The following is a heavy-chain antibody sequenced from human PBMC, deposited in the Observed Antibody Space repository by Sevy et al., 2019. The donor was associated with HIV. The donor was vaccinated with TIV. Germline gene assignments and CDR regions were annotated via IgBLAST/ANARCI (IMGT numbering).Heavy chain of an antibody. CDR2: ISAYNGNT. V-gene: IGHV1-18*01. CDR3: ARDLVGYCSSTSCYAGRWFDP. Sequence: ASVKVSCKASGYTFTSYGISWVRQAPGQGLEWMGRISAYNGNTNYAQKLQGRVTMTTDTSTSTAYMELRSLRSDDTAVYYCARDLVGYCSSTSCYAGRWFDPWGQGTLVTVSS. CDR1: GYTFTSYG. D-gene: IGHD2-2*01. J-gene: IGHJ5*02.